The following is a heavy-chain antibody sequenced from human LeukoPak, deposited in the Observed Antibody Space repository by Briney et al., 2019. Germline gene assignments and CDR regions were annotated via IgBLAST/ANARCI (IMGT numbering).Heavy chain of an antibody. J-gene: IGHJ3*02. Sequence: SETLSLTCAVSADSFSSHHWTWIRQSPGTGLEWIGYISYIGSTNYNPSLKSRVTISIDTSKNQFSLKLRSVTAADTAVYYCARDLVTVTKGFDIWGQGTMVSVSS. CDR3: ARDLVTVTKGFDI. V-gene: IGHV4-59*11. CDR2: ISYIGST. D-gene: IGHD4-17*01. CDR1: ADSFSSHH.